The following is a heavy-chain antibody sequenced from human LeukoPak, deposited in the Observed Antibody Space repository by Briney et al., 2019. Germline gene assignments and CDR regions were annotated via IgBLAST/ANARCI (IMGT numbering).Heavy chain of an antibody. V-gene: IGHV3-21*04. CDR3: AKAPVTSCRGAYCYPFDS. J-gene: IGHJ4*02. CDR2: ISSSSSYI. Sequence: GGSLRLSCAASGFNFNNFGMHWVRQAPGKGLEWVSSISSSSSYIYYADSVRGRFTISRDNSKNTLYLQMNSLRAEDAAVYFCAKAPVTSCRGAYCYPFDSWGQGTLVTVSS. CDR1: GFNFNNFG. D-gene: IGHD2-21*01.